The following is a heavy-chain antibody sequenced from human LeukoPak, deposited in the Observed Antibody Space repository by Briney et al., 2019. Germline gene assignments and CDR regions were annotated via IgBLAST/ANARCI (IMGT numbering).Heavy chain of an antibody. Sequence: GASVKVSCKASGYTFIDYFLHWVRQAPGHGLEWMGWIRPTSGATNYAQKFQGRVSMTRDTSINTVYIGVSSLTSDDTAVYYCARDIRPRVESFDYWGQGALVTVSS. CDR3: ARDIRPRVESFDY. CDR2: IRPTSGAT. J-gene: IGHJ4*02. CDR1: GYTFIDYF. D-gene: IGHD3-3*01. V-gene: IGHV1-2*02.